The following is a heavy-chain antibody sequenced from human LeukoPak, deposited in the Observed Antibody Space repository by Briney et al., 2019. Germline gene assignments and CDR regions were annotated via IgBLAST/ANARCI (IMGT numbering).Heavy chain of an antibody. CDR3: ARETVVPEGYFDL. V-gene: IGHV3-21*01. Sequence: GGSLRLSCAASGFTFSSYSMNWVRQAPGKGVEWVSSISSSSSYIYYADSVKGRFTISSDNDKNSLYLPMNSLRADDTAVYYCARETVVPEGYFDLWGRGTLVTVSS. CDR2: ISSSSSYI. CDR1: GFTFSSYS. J-gene: IGHJ2*01. D-gene: IGHD3-22*01.